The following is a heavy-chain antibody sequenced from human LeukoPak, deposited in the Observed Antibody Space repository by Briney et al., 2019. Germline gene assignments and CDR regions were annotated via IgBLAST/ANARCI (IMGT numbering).Heavy chain of an antibody. CDR1: GGSISSHY. D-gene: IGHD4-17*01. Sequence: SETLSLTCTVSGGSISSHYWSWIRQPPGKGLEWIAYTSYSGSPKYNPSLKSRVSISVDTSENHLSLRLTSVTAADTAMYYCARGFTVTTNDVFDMWGQGTVVTVPS. V-gene: IGHV4-59*11. CDR2: TSYSGSP. CDR3: ARGFTVTTNDVFDM. J-gene: IGHJ3*02.